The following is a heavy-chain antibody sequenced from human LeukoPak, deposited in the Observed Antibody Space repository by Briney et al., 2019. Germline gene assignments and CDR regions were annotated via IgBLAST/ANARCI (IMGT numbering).Heavy chain of an antibody. CDR3: AKVWGIVVVITASSHFDY. J-gene: IGHJ4*02. V-gene: IGHV3-23*01. CDR2: ISSTGGTA. CDR1: GFTFSSFG. D-gene: IGHD3-22*01. Sequence: GGSLRLSCAASGFTFSSFGMSWVRQAPGKGLEWVSAISSTGGTAYYADSVKGRFTISRDNSKNTLYLQMNSLRAEDTAVYYCAKVWGIVVVITASSHFDYWGQGTLVTVSS.